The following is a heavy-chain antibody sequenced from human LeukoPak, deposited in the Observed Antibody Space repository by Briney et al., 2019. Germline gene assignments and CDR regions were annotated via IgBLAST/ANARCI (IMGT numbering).Heavy chain of an antibody. V-gene: IGHV4-34*01. CDR2: INQSGRT. D-gene: IGHD3-3*01. CDR1: GGSFSGYY. J-gene: IGHJ5*02. CDR3: AKQEAADYDFWSGPDLNWFDP. Sequence: KPSETLSLTCAVYGGSFSGYYWGWIRQPPGKGLEWIGEINQSGRTNYNQSLTSRITISVDTSKNHSTLKLSYVTSADTAGYYCAKQEAADYDFWSGPDLNWFDPWVQGTLVTVSP.